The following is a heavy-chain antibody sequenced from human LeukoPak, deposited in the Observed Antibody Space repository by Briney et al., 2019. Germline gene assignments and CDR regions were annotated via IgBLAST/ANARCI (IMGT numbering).Heavy chain of an antibody. CDR1: GGSMSSGGYY. D-gene: IGHD3-22*01. CDR3: ASRKLTYYYDSSAQRAFDI. CDR2: IYYSGNT. J-gene: IGHJ3*02. Sequence: SETLSLICTVSGGSMSSGGYYWSWIRRHPGKGLEWIGYIYYSGNTYYNPSLKSRVTISVDTSKNQFSLKLSSVTAADTAVYYCASRKLTYYYDSSAQRAFDIWGQGTMVTVSS. V-gene: IGHV4-30-4*01.